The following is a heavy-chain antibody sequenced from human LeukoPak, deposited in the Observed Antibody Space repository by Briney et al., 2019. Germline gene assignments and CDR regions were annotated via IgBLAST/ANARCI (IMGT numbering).Heavy chain of an antibody. J-gene: IGHJ4*02. D-gene: IGHD3-9*01. Sequence: ASVKVSCKASGYTFTGYYMHWVRQAPGQGLEWMGWINPNSGGTNYAQKFQGRVTMTRDTSISTAHMELSRLRSDDTAVYYCARVVRNYDILTGYYSYFDYWGQGTLVTVSS. CDR3: ARVVRNYDILTGYYSYFDY. CDR1: GYTFTGYY. V-gene: IGHV1-2*02. CDR2: INPNSGGT.